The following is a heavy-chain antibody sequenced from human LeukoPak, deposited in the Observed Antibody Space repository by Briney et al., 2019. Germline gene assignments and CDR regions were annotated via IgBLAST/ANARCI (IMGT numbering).Heavy chain of an antibody. CDR2: ISGDGGST. CDR3: ACIAARDAFDI. Sequence: PGGSLTLSCAASGFTFDDYAMHWVRQAPGKGLEWASLISGDGGSTYYADSVKGRFTISRDNSKNSLYLQMNSLRTEDTALYYCACIAARDAFDIWGQGTMVTVSS. D-gene: IGHD6-6*01. CDR1: GFTFDDYA. J-gene: IGHJ3*02. V-gene: IGHV3-43*02.